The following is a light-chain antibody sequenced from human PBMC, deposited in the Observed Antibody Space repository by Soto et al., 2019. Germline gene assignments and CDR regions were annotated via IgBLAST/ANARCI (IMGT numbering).Light chain of an antibody. CDR3: QQRHNWPIT. CDR1: QTISGL. V-gene: IGKV3-11*01. Sequence: EIVLTQSPATLSLSPGERATLSCRTSQTISGLLNWYQQRPGQAPRLLIYDTSNRATDIPARFSGSGSGTDFILTISSLDPEDFGVYFCQQRHNWPITFDQGTRLDIK. CDR2: DTS. J-gene: IGKJ5*01.